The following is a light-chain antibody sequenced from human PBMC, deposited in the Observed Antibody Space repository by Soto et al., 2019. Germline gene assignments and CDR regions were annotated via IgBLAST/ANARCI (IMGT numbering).Light chain of an antibody. Sequence: QSVLTQPPSVSGAPGQRVTISCTGSSSNIGAGYDVHWYQQLPGTAPKLLIYGNNNRPSGVPDRFSGSKSGTSASLAITGLGAEDEADYYCQSYDSGLSGAVFGGGTQVTVL. V-gene: IGLV1-40*01. CDR3: QSYDSGLSGAV. J-gene: IGLJ7*01. CDR2: GNN. CDR1: SSNIGAGYD.